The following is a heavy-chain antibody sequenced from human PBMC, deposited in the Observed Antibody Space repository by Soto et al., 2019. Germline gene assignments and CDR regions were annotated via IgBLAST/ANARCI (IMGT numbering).Heavy chain of an antibody. CDR3: ARYLGGYLHPWSYFHD. CDR1: GFRFRGYA. J-gene: IGHJ4*02. Sequence: PGGSLRLSCVTSGFRFRGYAMHWVRQAPGKGLELVAVESFYGSQKYYLDSVRGRFSISRDDSLSSLYLQMNNLTSEDTGVYYCARYLGGYLHPWSYFHDWGQGRLVTVSS. V-gene: IGHV3-30-3*01. D-gene: IGHD5-12*01. CDR2: ESFYGSQK.